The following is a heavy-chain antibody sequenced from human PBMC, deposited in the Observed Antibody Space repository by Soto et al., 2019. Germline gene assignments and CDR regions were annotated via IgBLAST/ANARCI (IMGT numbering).Heavy chain of an antibody. CDR1: GFTFTTYS. V-gene: IGHV3-48*01. J-gene: IGHJ4*02. CDR3: ARADADY. Sequence: PRLSCAASGFTFTTYSMNWVRQAPGKGLEWVSYISSRSSSIYYADSVKGRFTISRDNAKNSLYLQMNSLRAEDTAVYYCARADADYRGQGTLVTVSS. CDR2: ISSRSSSI.